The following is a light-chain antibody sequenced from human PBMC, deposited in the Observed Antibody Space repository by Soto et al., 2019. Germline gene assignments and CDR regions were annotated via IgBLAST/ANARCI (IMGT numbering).Light chain of an antibody. CDR2: DAS. V-gene: IGKV3-11*01. J-gene: IGKJ4*01. CDR3: XQXXXWPSLT. CDR1: QSVSSY. Sequence: EIVLTQSPATLSLSPGERATLSCRASQSVSSYLVWYQQKPGQAPRLLIYDASNRATGIPARFSGSGSGTDFTLTISSLEPEDSAVYYXXQXXXWPSLTXXGGTKVEIK.